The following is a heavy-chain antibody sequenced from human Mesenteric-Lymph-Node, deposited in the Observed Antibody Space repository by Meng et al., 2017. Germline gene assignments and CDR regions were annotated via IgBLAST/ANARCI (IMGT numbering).Heavy chain of an antibody. V-gene: IGHV1-24*01. CDR3: ASHPRPRFGELHYYGMDV. D-gene: IGHD3-10*01. J-gene: IGHJ6*02. Sequence: ASVKVSCKVSGYNLTELSMHWVRQAPGKGLEWMGGFDPEDGETIYAQKFQGRVTMTEDTSTDTAYMELSSLRSEDTAVYYCASHPRPRFGELHYYGMDVWGQGTTVTVSS. CDR1: GYNLTELS. CDR2: FDPEDGET.